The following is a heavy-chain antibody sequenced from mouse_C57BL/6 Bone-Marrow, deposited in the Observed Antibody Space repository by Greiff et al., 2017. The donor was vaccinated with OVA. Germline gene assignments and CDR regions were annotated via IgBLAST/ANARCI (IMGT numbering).Heavy chain of an antibody. CDR2: IDPSDSYT. CDR1: GYTFTSYW. V-gene: IGHV1-69*01. J-gene: IGHJ1*03. D-gene: IGHD1-1*01. CDR3: GIYYGSSPLDV. Sequence: QVQLQQPGAELVMPGASVKLSCKASGYTFTSYWMHWVKQRPGQGLEWIGEIDPSDSYTNYNQKFKGKSTLTVDKSSSTAYMQLSSLTSEDSAVYYCGIYYGSSPLDVWGTGTTVTVSS.